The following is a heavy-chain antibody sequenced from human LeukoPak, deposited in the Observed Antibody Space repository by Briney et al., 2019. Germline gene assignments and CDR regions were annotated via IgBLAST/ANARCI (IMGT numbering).Heavy chain of an antibody. D-gene: IGHD6-13*01. CDR2: IYHSGST. Sequence: SGTLSLTCTVSGYSISSGYYWGWIRQPPGKGLEWIGSIYHSGSTYYNPSLKSRVTISVDTSKNQFSLKLSSVTAADTAVYYCARGRYSSSQEDYWGQGTLVTVSS. V-gene: IGHV4-38-2*02. CDR3: ARGRYSSSQEDY. CDR1: GYSISSGYY. J-gene: IGHJ4*02.